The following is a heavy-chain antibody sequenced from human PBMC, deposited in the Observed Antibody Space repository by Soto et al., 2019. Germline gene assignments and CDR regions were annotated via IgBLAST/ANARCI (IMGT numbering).Heavy chain of an antibody. J-gene: IGHJ4*02. D-gene: IGHD3-9*01. CDR1: GFTFSTYT. Sequence: PGGSLRLSCAASGFTFSTYTMNWVRQAPGKGLEWVSGIGCCSGSGTYYADFVKGRFTISRDNSKNMVFLQMNGLRAEDTAVYYCAKDSQPDGIWTFDSWGQGTPVTVS. CDR2: IGCCSGSGT. V-gene: IGHV3-23*01. CDR3: AKDSQPDGIWTFDS.